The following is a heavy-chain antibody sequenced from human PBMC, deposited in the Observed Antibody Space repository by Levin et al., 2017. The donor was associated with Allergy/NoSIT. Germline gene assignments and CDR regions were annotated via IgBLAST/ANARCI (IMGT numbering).Heavy chain of an antibody. CDR1: GDSIRSYY. CDR3: AREYGGDWYFDR. CDR2: IHYDGKN. Sequence: SQTLSLTCTVSGDSIRSYYWSWIRQPPGRGLEWIGYIHYDGKNNYNPSLKSRVTISLDTSKNEFSLKLRSVTAADTALYYCAREYGGDWYFDRWGRGTLVTVSS. J-gene: IGHJ2*01. D-gene: IGHD2-21*01. V-gene: IGHV4-59*01.